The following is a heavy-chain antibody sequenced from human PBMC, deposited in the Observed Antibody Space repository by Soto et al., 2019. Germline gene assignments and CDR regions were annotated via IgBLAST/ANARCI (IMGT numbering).Heavy chain of an antibody. CDR3: ARVPSPFDFYYAMDV. J-gene: IGHJ6*02. D-gene: IGHD3-16*01. CDR1: VDSNGIGNKY. CDR2: IFSSGTT. V-gene: IGHV4-30-4*02. Sequence: PSETPSVTCTFSVDSNGIGNKYWSWIRQAPGKGLEWIGYIFSSGTTYYNPSLKSRLTMSLDTSQNQFSLKLNSVTAADAAVYFCARVPSPFDFYYAMDVWGHGTTVTVSS.